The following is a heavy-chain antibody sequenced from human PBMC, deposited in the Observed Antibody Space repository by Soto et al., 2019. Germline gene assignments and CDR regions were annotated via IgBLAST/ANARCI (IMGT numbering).Heavy chain of an antibody. V-gene: IGHV4-4*02. CDR1: GGSISSSNW. J-gene: IGHJ4*02. Sequence: QVQLQESGPGLVKPSGTLSLTCAVSGGSISSSNWWSWVRQPPGKGLEWIGEIYHSGSTNYNPSLNSRVTISVDKSKNQFSLKLRAVTGADTAVYYCAGVRGAVAGTWKDYWGQGTLVTVSS. D-gene: IGHD6-19*01. CDR2: IYHSGST. CDR3: AGVRGAVAGTWKDY.